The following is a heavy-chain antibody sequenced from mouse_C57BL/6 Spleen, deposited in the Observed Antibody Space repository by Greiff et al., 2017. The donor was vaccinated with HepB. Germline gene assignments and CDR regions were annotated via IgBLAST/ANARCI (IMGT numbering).Heavy chain of an antibody. Sequence: EVQLQQSGPELVKPGASVKIPCKASGYTFTDYNMDWVKQSHGKSLEWIGDINPNNGGTIYNQKFKGKATLTVDKSSSTAYMELRSLTSEDTAVYYCARGLYYYGSWGQGTLVTVSA. V-gene: IGHV1-18*01. CDR2: INPNNGGT. CDR3: ARGLYYYGS. J-gene: IGHJ3*01. CDR1: GYTFTDYN. D-gene: IGHD1-1*01.